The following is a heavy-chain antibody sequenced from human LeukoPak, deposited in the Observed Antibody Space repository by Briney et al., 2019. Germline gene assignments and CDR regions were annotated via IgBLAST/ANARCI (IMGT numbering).Heavy chain of an antibody. Sequence: GGSLRLSCAASAFTVSSNYMTWVRQAPGKGLEWVSVIYRGVSIYYADSVKGRFTISRDNSKNTLDLQMNSLRAEDTAVYFCARVWPYDSSGPPFDYWGQGTLVTVSS. CDR3: ARVWPYDSSGPPFDY. D-gene: IGHD3-22*01. J-gene: IGHJ4*02. CDR2: IYRGVSI. V-gene: IGHV3-66*01. CDR1: AFTVSSNY.